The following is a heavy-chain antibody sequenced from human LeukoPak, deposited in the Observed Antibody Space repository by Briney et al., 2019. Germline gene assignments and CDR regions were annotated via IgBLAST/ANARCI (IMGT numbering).Heavy chain of an antibody. D-gene: IGHD6-13*01. Sequence: GGSLRLSCVVSGFSFSNSYMTWIRQTPGKGLESLAYISGSGSDIYYADSVKGRFTIFRDNAKNSLYLQMSSLRAEDTAVYYCARDGGSSWYFDYWGQGTLVTVSS. J-gene: IGHJ4*02. CDR1: GFSFSNSY. CDR3: ARDGGSSWYFDY. V-gene: IGHV3-11*04. CDR2: ISGSGSDI.